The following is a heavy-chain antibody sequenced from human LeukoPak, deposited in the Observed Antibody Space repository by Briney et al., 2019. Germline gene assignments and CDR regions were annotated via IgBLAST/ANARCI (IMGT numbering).Heavy chain of an antibody. J-gene: IGHJ5*02. Sequence: VASVKVSCKASGYTFTSYGIRWVRPASGQGLAWMGWIRAYNGNTNYAQKLQGRVTMTTDTSTSTAYMELSSLRSEDTAVYYCARAYCSSTSCYPPQDWFDPWGQGTLVTVSS. D-gene: IGHD2-2*01. CDR1: GYTFTSYG. CDR2: IRAYNGNT. V-gene: IGHV1-18*01. CDR3: ARAYCSSTSCYPPQDWFDP.